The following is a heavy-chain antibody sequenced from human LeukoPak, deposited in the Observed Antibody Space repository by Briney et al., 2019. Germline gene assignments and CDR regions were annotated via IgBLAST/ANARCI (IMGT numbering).Heavy chain of an antibody. J-gene: IGHJ3*02. CDR1: GGSISSYY. Sequence: PSETLSLTRTVSGGSISSYYWSWIRQPPGKGLEWIGYIYYSGSTNYNPSLKSRVTISVDTSKNQFSLKLSSVTAADTAAYYCAREGCSSTSCYLTDDFDIWGQGTMVTVSS. V-gene: IGHV4-59*01. CDR3: AREGCSSTSCYLTDDFDI. CDR2: IYYSGST. D-gene: IGHD2-2*01.